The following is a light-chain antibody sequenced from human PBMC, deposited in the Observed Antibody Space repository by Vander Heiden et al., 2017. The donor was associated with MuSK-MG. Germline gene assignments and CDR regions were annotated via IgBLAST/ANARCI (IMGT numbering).Light chain of an antibody. J-gene: IGKJ4*01. Sequence: DIQMTQSPSSLSASVGDRVTITCQASHDITNLLNWYQLKPGKAPELLIYDASNLQTGVPSRFSGSGSGTHFTFTISSLQPEDFATYYCQHEDNSPITFGGGTKVEIK. CDR3: QHEDNSPIT. V-gene: IGKV1-33*01. CDR1: HDITNL. CDR2: DAS.